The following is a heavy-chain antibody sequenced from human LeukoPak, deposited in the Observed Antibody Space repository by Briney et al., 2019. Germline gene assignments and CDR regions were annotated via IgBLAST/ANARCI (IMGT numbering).Heavy chain of an antibody. CDR2: IIPILGIA. V-gene: IGHV1-69*04. D-gene: IGHD3-22*01. CDR1: GGTFSSYA. Sequence: SVKVSRKASGGTFSSYAISWVRQAPGQGLEWMGRIIPILGIANYAQKFQGRVTITADKSTSTAYMELSSLRSEDTAVYYCASLPLTTYYYDSSGLNWFDPWGQGTLVTVSS. J-gene: IGHJ5*02. CDR3: ASLPLTTYYYDSSGLNWFDP.